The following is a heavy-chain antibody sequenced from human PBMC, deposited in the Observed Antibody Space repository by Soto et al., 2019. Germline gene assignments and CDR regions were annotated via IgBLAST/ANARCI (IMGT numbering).Heavy chain of an antibody. CDR3: VGRLIGIGWFDP. CDR1: GFTFSSYA. CDR2: LSGSGGST. D-gene: IGHD3-16*02. V-gene: IGHV3-23*01. J-gene: IGHJ5*02. Sequence: EVQLLESGGGLVQPGGSLRLSCAASGFTFSSYAMSWVRQAPGKGLEWVSALSGSGGSTYYADSVKGRFTISSDNSKNTLYLQMNSLRAGDTAVYYCVGRLIGIGWFDPWGQGTLVTVSS.